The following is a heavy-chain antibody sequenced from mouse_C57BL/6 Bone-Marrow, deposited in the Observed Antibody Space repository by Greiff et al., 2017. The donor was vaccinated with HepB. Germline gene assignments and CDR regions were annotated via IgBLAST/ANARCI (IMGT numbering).Heavy chain of an antibody. Sequence: QVQLQQSGAELVRPGTSVKVSCKASGYAFTNYLIEWVKQRPGQGLEWIGVISPGSGGTNYNEKLKGKATLTADKSSSAAYMQLSILTSEDSAVYYCAREGGDYDAWFAYWGKGTMVTVST. CDR1: GYAFTNYL. V-gene: IGHV1-54*01. D-gene: IGHD2-4*01. CDR3: AREGGDYDAWFAY. J-gene: IGHJ3*01. CDR2: ISPGSGGT.